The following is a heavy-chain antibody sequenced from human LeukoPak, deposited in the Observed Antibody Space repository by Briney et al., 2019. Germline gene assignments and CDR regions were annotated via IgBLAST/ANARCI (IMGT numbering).Heavy chain of an antibody. CDR3: ARMHVAARHFDP. Sequence: NPSQTLSLTCAVSGGSISSGGYSWSWIRQPPGKGLEWIGYIYHSGSTYYNPSLKSRVTISVDRSKNQFSLKLSSVTAADTAVYYCARMHVAARHFDPWGQGTLVTVSS. J-gene: IGHJ5*02. CDR1: GGSISSGGYS. V-gene: IGHV4-30-2*01. CDR2: IYHSGST. D-gene: IGHD6-6*01.